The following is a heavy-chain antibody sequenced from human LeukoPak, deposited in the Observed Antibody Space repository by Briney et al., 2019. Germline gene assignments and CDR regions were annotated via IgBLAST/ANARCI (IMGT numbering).Heavy chain of an antibody. CDR2: IYTSGST. CDR3: AGEPLSGYSGYDSVFYFDY. J-gene: IGHJ4*02. V-gene: IGHV4-4*07. Sequence: SGPLSLTCPVSGGSISSYYWSWIRQPAGKGLEWMGRIYTSGSTNYNPSLNIRVTMSVDTSKNQFSLKLSSVTAADTAVYYCAGEPLSGYSGYDSVFYFDYWGQGTLVTVSS. CDR1: GGSISSYY. D-gene: IGHD5-12*01.